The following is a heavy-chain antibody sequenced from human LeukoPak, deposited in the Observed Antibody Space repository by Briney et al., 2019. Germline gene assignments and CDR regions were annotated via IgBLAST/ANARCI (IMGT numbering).Heavy chain of an antibody. CDR3: ASKTIDYDSSGYYVVGAFDV. Sequence: SVKVSCKASGFTFTSSAMQWVRQARGQRLEWIGWIVVGSGNTNYAQKFQGRVTITRDTSISTAYMELSRLRSDDTAVYYCASKTIDYDSSGYYVVGAFDVWGQGTMVTVSS. J-gene: IGHJ3*01. CDR2: IVVGSGNT. V-gene: IGHV1-58*02. CDR1: GFTFTSSA. D-gene: IGHD3-22*01.